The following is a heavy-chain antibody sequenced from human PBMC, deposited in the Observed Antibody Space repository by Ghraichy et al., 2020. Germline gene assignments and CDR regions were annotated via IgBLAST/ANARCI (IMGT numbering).Heavy chain of an antibody. CDR3: ARDHPVSGACDY. CDR2: IYYSGST. V-gene: IGHV4-59*01. D-gene: IGHD1-26*01. CDR1: GGSISSYY. Sequence: SETLSLTCTVSGGSISSYYWSWIRQPPGKGLEWIGYIYYSGSTNYNPSLKSRVTISVDTSKNQFSLKLSSVTAADTAVYYCARDHPVSGACDYWGQEPWSPSPQ. J-gene: IGHJ4*01.